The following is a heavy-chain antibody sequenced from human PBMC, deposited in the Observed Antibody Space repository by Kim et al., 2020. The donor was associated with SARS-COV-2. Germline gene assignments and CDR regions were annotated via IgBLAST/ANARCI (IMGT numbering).Heavy chain of an antibody. Sequence: GGSLRLSCEGSGYIFSHYWMHWVRQAPGKGLEWVSRISSDGSFTGYAESVKGRFAISRDNAKNTLYLNMNGLRAEDTAVYYCAHVGFDWLLSPWGPGTLVTVSS. J-gene: IGHJ5*02. CDR1: GYIFSHYW. CDR3: AHVGFDWLLSP. CDR2: ISSDGSFT. D-gene: IGHD3-9*01. V-gene: IGHV3-74*01.